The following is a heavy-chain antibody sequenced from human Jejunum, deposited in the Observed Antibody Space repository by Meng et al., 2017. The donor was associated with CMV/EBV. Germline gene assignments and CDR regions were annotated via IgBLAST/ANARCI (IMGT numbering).Heavy chain of an antibody. V-gene: IGHV1-18*01. Sequence: YCISWVRQTPGQGLEWMGWIPAQNGKINYAQKFQGRVTMTTDSPTSTTYMELRGLRSDDTAAYYCARDGRFLDWLLVDPQFFGLDVWGQGTTVTVSS. CDR2: IPAQNGKI. D-gene: IGHD3/OR15-3a*01. CDR3: ARDGRFLDWLLVDPQFFGLDV. CDR1: YC. J-gene: IGHJ6*02.